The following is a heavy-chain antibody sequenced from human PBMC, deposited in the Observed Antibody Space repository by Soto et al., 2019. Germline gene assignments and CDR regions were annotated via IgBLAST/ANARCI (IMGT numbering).Heavy chain of an antibody. CDR3: TGGYCTGGTCYSEYFQH. J-gene: IGHJ1*01. V-gene: IGHV3-73*02. CDR2: IRSKANDYAT. CDR1: GFTFSGST. D-gene: IGHD2-15*01. Sequence: EVQLVQSGGGLVQPGGSLKLSCAASGFTFSGSTVHWVRQASGEGLQWVGRIRSKANDYATTYIASVKGRFTISRDDSRNTAYLQMSDMKTEDTAVYYCTGGYCTGGTCYSEYFQHWCQGALVTVFS.